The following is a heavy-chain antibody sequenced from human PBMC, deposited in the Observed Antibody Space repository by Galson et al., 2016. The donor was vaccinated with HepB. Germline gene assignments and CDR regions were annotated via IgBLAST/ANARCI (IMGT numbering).Heavy chain of an antibody. J-gene: IGHJ4*02. V-gene: IGHV3-33*01. D-gene: IGHD3-9*01. CDR3: AREGEFDWLFLDY. Sequence: SLRLSCAASGFTFSDYGMHWVRQAPGKGLEWVAIIWHDGSQKYYADTVKGRFTISRDNSKNTLYLQMNSLRAEDTAVYYCAREGEFDWLFLDYWGQGTLVAVSS. CDR2: IWHDGSQK. CDR1: GFTFSDYG.